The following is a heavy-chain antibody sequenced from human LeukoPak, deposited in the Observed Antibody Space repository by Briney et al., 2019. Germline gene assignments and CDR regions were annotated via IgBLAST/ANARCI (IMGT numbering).Heavy chain of an antibody. J-gene: IGHJ4*02. CDR2: IGISSGNT. D-gene: IGHD1-1*01. CDR3: ARDHNYAFDN. CDR1: GFPFSEYS. Sequence: GGSLRLSCAASGFPFSEYSMNWVRQAPGKGLEWNSYIGISSGNTKYADSVKGRFTVSADNARNSLYLQMNSLRVEDTAVYYCARDHNYAFDNWGQGTLVTVSS. V-gene: IGHV3-11*06.